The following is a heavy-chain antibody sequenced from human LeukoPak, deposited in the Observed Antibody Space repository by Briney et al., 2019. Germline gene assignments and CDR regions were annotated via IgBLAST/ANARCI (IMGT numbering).Heavy chain of an antibody. CDR2: ISGSGTNT. J-gene: IGHJ4*02. D-gene: IGHD6-13*01. CDR3: AKSFGPVIAAAGTGAD. V-gene: IGHV3-23*01. Sequence: GGSLRLSCAASGFTFSSYAMNWVRQAPGKGLEWVSIISGSGTNTYYADSVKGRFTISRDNSKNTLYLQMNSLRAEDTAVYYCAKSFGPVIAAAGTGADWGQGTLVTVSS. CDR1: GFTFSSYA.